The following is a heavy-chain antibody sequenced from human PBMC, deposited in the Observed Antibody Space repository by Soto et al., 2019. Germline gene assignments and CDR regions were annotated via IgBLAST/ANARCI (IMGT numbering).Heavy chain of an antibody. D-gene: IGHD3-10*01. CDR3: ARQGFGPLHGLVDV. J-gene: IGHJ6*02. V-gene: IGHV4-59*08. CDR1: GGSISSYY. CDR2: VHHSWGS. Sequence: QVQLQESGPGLVKPSETLSLSCTVSGGSISSYYWSWFRQSPGKRMEWIGYVHHSWGSSYNPSLQSRVAIALATSKSQFSLKVTSVAAPATAVYYCARQGFGPLHGLVDVWGQGTTVTVSS.